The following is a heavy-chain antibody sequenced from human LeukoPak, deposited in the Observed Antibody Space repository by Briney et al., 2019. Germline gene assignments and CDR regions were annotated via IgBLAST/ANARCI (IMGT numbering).Heavy chain of an antibody. D-gene: IGHD5-24*01. CDR2: ISSNGGST. CDR1: GFTFSSYA. V-gene: IGHV3-64*01. CDR3: ARDNSVRDEAWWFNP. Sequence: GGSLRLSCAASGFTFSSYAMHWVRQAPGKGLEYVSAISSNGGSTYYANSVKGRFTISRDNSKNTLYLQMGSLRAEDTAVYYCARDNSVRDEAWWFNPWGQGTLVTVSS. J-gene: IGHJ5*02.